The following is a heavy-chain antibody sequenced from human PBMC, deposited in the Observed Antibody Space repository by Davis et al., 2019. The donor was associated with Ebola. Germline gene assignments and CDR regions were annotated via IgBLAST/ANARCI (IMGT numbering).Heavy chain of an antibody. Sequence: PGGSLRLSCAASGFTFSSYGMHWVRQAPGKGLEWVAVIWYDGSNKYYADSVKGRFTISRDNSKNTLYLQMNSLRAEDTAVYYCAKADYPRTGWAPYYYYYGMDVWGQGTTVTVSS. J-gene: IGHJ6*02. V-gene: IGHV3-33*06. CDR1: GFTFSSYG. CDR3: AKADYPRTGWAPYYYYYGMDV. D-gene: IGHD4-11*01. CDR2: IWYDGSNK.